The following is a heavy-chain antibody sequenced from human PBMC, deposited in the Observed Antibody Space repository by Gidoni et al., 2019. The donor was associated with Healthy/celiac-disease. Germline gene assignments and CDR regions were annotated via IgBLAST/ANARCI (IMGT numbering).Heavy chain of an antibody. CDR3: AKDPVRGGNYYYYGMDV. CDR1: GFTFDVYA. V-gene: IGHV3-9*01. CDR2: ISWNSGSI. Sequence: EVQLVESGGGLVQPGRSLRLSCAASGFTFDVYAMHWVRQAPGKGLEWVSGISWNSGSIGYADSVKGRFTISRDNAKNSLYLQMNSLRAEDTALYYCAKDPVRGGNYYYYGMDVWGQGTTVTVSS. D-gene: IGHD3-16*01. J-gene: IGHJ6*02.